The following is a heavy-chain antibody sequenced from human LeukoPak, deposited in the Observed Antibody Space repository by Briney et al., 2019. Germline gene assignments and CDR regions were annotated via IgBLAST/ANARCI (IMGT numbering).Heavy chain of an antibody. J-gene: IGHJ4*02. V-gene: IGHV3-23*01. CDR2: ISGSGGST. D-gene: IGHD3-10*01. Sequence: GGSLRLSCAASGFTFSASDMNWVRQTPGKGLEWVSAISGSGGSTYYADSVKGRFTISRDNSKNTLYLQMNSLRAEDTAVYYCAKGPVSMVRGVIRRFDYWGQGTLVTVSS. CDR3: AKGPVSMVRGVIRRFDY. CDR1: GFTFSASD.